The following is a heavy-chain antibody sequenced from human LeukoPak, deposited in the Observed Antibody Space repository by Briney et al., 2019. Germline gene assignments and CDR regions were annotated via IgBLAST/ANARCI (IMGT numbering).Heavy chain of an antibody. CDR3: AKGSYYDSSGSFYFDY. CDR1: GFTFSRYW. J-gene: IGHJ4*02. D-gene: IGHD3-22*01. V-gene: IGHV3-23*01. Sequence: GGSLRLSCVGSGFTFSRYWLNWVRQAPGKGLEWVSGISGSGDNTYYADSVKGRFTISRDNSKNTLYVQVNSLGTEDTAAYYCAKGSYYDSSGSFYFDYWGQGTLVTVSS. CDR2: ISGSGDNT.